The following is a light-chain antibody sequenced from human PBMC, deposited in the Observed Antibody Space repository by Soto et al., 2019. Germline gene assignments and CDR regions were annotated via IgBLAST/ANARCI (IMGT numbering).Light chain of an antibody. J-gene: IGKJ1*01. Sequence: DIVMTQSPDSLALSLGERATINCKSSQSLLYSFNNKNYLSWYQQKPGQPPKLLIHWASNREFGVPDRFSGSGSGTDFTLTISSLEPEDFAVYYCQQRSNWPWTFGQGTKVDIK. CDR2: WAS. V-gene: IGKV4-1*01. CDR1: QSLLYSFNNKNY. CDR3: QQRSNWPWT.